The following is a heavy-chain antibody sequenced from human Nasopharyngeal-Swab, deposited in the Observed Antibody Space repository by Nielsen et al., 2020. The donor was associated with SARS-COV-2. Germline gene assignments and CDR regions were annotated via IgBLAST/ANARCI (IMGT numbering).Heavy chain of an antibody. CDR3: ARVDVHDAFDV. Sequence: ESLKISCAASGFTFSSYWMHWVRQAPGEGLVWVSRMNSDGSRTSYADSVKGRFTISRDNAKNTLYLQMNSLRAEDTAVYYCARVDVHDAFDVWGQGTMVTVSS. J-gene: IGHJ3*01. D-gene: IGHD3-16*01. V-gene: IGHV3-74*01. CDR2: MNSDGSRT. CDR1: GFTFSSYW.